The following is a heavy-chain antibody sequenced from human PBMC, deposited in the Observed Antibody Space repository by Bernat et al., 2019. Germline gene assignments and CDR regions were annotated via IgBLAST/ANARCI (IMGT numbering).Heavy chain of an antibody. J-gene: IGHJ3*02. CDR2: IYYSGST. V-gene: IGHV4-61*01. CDR3: ARGLRVGVWQDAFDI. CDR1: GGSVSSGSYY. D-gene: IGHD3-22*01. Sequence: QVQLQESGPGLVKPSETLSLTCTVPGGSVSSGSYYWSWIRQPPGKGLEWIGYIYYSGSTNYNPAHNSRVTISVDTSKSPVSLNMNSVTAADTALYYCARGLRVGVWQDAFDIWGQGTMVTVSS.